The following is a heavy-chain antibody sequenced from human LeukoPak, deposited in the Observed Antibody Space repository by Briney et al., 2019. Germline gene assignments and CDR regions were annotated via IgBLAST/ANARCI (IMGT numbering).Heavy chain of an antibody. V-gene: IGHV3-74*01. J-gene: IGHJ1*01. D-gene: IGHD3-3*01. CDR1: GFTFSSYW. CDR3: ASTSYYDFWSGWRPAGEYFQH. CDR2: INSDGSST. Sequence: PGGSLRLSCAASGFTFSSYWMHWVRQAPGKGLVWFSRINSDGSSTSYADSVKARFTISRDNAKNTLYLQMNSLRAEDTAVYYCASTSYYDFWSGWRPAGEYFQHWGQGTLVTVSS.